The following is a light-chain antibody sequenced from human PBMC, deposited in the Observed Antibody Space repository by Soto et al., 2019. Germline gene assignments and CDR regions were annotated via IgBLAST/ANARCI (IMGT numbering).Light chain of an antibody. J-gene: IGKJ5*01. CDR3: QQYENLPT. CDR2: KAS. CDR1: QTISSW. Sequence: DIPMTQSPSPPSGSVGDRVTITFRASQTISSWLAWYQQKPGKAPKLLIYKASTLKSGVPSRFSGSGSGTDFTFTISRLQPEDIATYYCQQYENLPTFGQGTRREIK. V-gene: IGKV1-5*03.